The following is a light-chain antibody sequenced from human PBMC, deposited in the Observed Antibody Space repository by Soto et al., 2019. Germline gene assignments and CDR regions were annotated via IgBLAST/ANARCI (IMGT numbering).Light chain of an antibody. J-gene: IGKJ5*01. CDR1: QSLLHSNGYNY. CDR3: QQFHSYPIT. V-gene: IGKV2-28*01. Sequence: DIVMTQSPLSLPVTPGEPASISCRSSQSLLHSNGYNYLDWYLQKPGQSPQLLIYFASSLQSGVPSRFTGSGSGIDFTLTISSLQPEDFATYYCQQFHSYPITFGQGTRLEIK. CDR2: FAS.